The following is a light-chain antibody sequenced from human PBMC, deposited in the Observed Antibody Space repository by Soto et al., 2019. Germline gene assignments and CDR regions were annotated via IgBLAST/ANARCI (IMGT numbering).Light chain of an antibody. Sequence: DIVMTQSPDSLAVSLGERATINCKSSQSVLYSSNNKNYLAWYQQKAGQPPKLLIYWASTRASGVPDRFSGSGSGTHFTLTISSLQAEDLAAYSCQQYYITPRTFGQGTKLEIK. J-gene: IGKJ2*01. V-gene: IGKV4-1*01. CDR3: QQYYITPRT. CDR2: WAS. CDR1: QSVLYSSNNKNY.